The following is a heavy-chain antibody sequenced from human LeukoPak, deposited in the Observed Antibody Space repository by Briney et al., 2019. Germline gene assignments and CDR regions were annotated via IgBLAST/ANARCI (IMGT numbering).Heavy chain of an antibody. D-gene: IGHD3-22*01. Sequence: GGSLRLSCAASGFTFISYTMSWVRQAPGKGLEWVSCISPSSSTIYYDDSVKGRFTISRDNAKNSLYLQMNSLRDEDTAVYYCAKFEVNYYYDSSGYPDYWGQGTLVTVSS. CDR2: ISPSSSTI. CDR1: GFTFISYT. CDR3: AKFEVNYYYDSSGYPDY. V-gene: IGHV3-48*02. J-gene: IGHJ4*02.